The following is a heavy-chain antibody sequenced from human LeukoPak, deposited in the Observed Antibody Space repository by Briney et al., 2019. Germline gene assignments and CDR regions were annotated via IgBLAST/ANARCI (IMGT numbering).Heavy chain of an antibody. V-gene: IGHV1-69*05. CDR2: IIPAFGVV. D-gene: IGHD5-12*01. CDR1: GGTFSDYA. CDR3: ARNAYEFDY. J-gene: IGHJ4*02. Sequence: SVRVSCKASGGTFSDYAISWVRQAPGQGLEWMGRIIPAFGVVDYAQRFQGRVTITTDESTRTAYMDLTSLRSEDTAVYYCARNAYEFDYWGQGTLVTVSS.